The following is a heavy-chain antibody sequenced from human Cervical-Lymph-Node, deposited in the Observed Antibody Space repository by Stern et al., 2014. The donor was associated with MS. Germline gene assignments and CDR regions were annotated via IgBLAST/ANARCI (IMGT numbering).Heavy chain of an antibody. V-gene: IGHV4-4*08. CDR2: IYSGGTP. D-gene: IGHD7-27*01. CDR1: GDSIRTYF. J-gene: IGHJ4*02. CDR3: ARKADWGDYFDY. Sequence: QLVESGPGLLKPSETLSLTCTVSGDSIRTYFWTWIRQSPGKTLEWIGYIYSGGTPDYTPPLKRRATFSLDTANKHFPLKRSSVTAADTAVYFCARKADWGDYFDYWGQGTLVTVSS.